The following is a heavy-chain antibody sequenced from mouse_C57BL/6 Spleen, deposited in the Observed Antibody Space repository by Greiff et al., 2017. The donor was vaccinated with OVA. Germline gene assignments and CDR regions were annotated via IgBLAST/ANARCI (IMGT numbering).Heavy chain of an antibody. V-gene: IGHV4-1*01. CDR1: AVDFSRYW. J-gene: IGHJ4*01. Sequence: SAAAVDFSRYWMSWVRRAPGKGLEWIGEINPDSSTINYAPSLKDKFIISRDNAKNTLYLQMSKVRSEDTALYYCAREGSLWGAMDYWGQGTSVTVSS. CDR2: INPDSSTI. D-gene: IGHD1-1*02. CDR3: AREGSLWGAMDY.